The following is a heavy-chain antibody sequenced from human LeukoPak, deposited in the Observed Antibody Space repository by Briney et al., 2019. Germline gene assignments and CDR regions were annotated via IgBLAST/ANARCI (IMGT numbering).Heavy chain of an antibody. Sequence: PGGSLRLSCAASGFTFSSYSMNWVRQAPGKGLEWVSYISSSSSTIYYADSVKGRFTISRDNSKNTLDLQMNSLRAEDTAIYYCAKTVVVITFRFDSWGQGSLVTVSS. CDR1: GFTFSSYS. CDR3: AKTVVVITFRFDS. V-gene: IGHV3-48*01. D-gene: IGHD2-21*01. J-gene: IGHJ4*02. CDR2: ISSSSSTI.